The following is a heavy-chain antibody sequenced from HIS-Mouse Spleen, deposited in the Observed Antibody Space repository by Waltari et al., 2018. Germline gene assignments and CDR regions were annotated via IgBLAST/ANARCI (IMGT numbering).Heavy chain of an antibody. CDR1: GFTFSSYA. J-gene: IGHJ4*02. CDR2: ISGSGGST. V-gene: IGHV3-23*01. D-gene: IGHD2-21*01. CDR3: AKSRGGDCYDY. Sequence: EVQLLESGGGLVQPGGSLRLSCAASGFTFSSYAMSWVRQAPGKGVRWVSAISGSGGSTSYADSVKGRFTISRDNSKNTLYLQMNSLRAEDTAVYYCAKSRGGDCYDYWGQGTLVTVSS.